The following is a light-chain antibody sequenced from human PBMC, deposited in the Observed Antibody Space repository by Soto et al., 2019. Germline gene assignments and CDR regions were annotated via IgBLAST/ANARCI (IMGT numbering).Light chain of an antibody. CDR2: GNT. CDR1: SSNIGAGYD. J-gene: IGLJ2*01. Sequence: QSVLTQPPSVSGAPGQRVTISCTGSSSNIGAGYDAHWYQQLPGTAPKLLIYGNTNRPSGVPDRFSGSKSGTSASLAITGLQAEDGADYYGQSYDIGLSGSVVFGGGTKLPVL. CDR3: QSYDIGLSGSVV. V-gene: IGLV1-40*01.